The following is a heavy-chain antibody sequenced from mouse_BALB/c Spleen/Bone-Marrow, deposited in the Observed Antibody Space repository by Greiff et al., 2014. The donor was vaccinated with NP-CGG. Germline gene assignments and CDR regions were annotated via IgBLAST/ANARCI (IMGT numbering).Heavy chain of an antibody. CDR3: TRVTTDWYFDV. J-gene: IGHJ1*01. CDR1: GYSFTGYF. Sequence: EVQLQQSGPELVKPGASVKISCTASGYSFTGYFMNWVMQSHGKSLEWIGRINPYNGDTFYNQKFKGKATLTVDKSSSTAHMELRSLASEDSAVYYCTRVTTDWYFDVWGAGTTVTVSS. CDR2: INPYNGDT. D-gene: IGHD1-1*01. V-gene: IGHV1-20*02.